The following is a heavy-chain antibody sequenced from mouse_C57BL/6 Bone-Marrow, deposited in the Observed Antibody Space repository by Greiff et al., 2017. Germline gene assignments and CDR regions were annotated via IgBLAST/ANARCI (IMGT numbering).Heavy chain of an antibody. J-gene: IGHJ4*01. CDR1: GFALTSSG. V-gene: IGHV2-2*01. D-gene: IGHD1-1*01. Sequence: VKLQQSGPGLVQPSQSLSITCTASGFALTSSGVHWVRQSPGKGLEWLGVIWSGGRTDYNAAFISSLSISKDNSKSQVFFKMNSRQADDTAIYYCGRGREYYGSSYNYAMDDWGKGTSVTVSS. CDR3: GRGREYYGSSYNYAMDD. CDR2: IWSGGRT.